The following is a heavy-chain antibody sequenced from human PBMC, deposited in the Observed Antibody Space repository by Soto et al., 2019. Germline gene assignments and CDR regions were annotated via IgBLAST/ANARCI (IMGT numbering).Heavy chain of an antibody. CDR3: ARGLLYDFWSGLNWFDP. CDR2: IYYSGST. D-gene: IGHD3-3*01. J-gene: IGHJ5*02. V-gene: IGHV4-31*03. Sequence: ASETLSLTCTVSGGSISSGGYYWSWIRQHPGKGLEWIGYIYYSGSTYYNPSLKSRVTISVDTSKNQFSLKLSSVTAADTAVYYCARGLLYDFWSGLNWFDPWGQGTLVTVSS. CDR1: GGSISSGGYY.